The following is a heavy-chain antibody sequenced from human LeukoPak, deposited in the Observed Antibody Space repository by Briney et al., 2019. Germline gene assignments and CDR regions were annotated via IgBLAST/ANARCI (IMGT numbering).Heavy chain of an antibody. J-gene: IGHJ4*02. CDR3: ARVDIVAKITGGLDY. CDR2: TNPNSGGT. CDR1: GYTFTGYY. D-gene: IGHD5-12*01. V-gene: IGHV1-2*02. Sequence: ASVKVSCKASGYTFTGYYMHWVRQAPGQGLEWMGWTNPNSGGTNYAQKFQGRVTMTRDTSISTAYMELSRLRSDDTAVYYCARVDIVAKITGGLDYWGQGTLVTVSS.